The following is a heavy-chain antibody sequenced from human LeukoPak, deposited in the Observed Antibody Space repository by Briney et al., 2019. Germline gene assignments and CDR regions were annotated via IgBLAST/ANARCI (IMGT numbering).Heavy chain of an antibody. Sequence: ASVKVSCKTSGYSFNSHHVHWVRQAPGQGLEWMGINFFHDGTTSNTQKFPGRLTMTRDTSTSTVYMELSSLRSEDTAVYYCARDLSGDSSSGLEIPAVLPSYYYYYGMDVWGQGTTVTVSS. D-gene: IGHD6-6*01. CDR1: GYSFNSHH. CDR3: ARDLSGDSSSGLEIPAVLPSYYYYYGMDV. J-gene: IGHJ6*02. V-gene: IGHV1-46*02. CDR2: NFFHDGTT.